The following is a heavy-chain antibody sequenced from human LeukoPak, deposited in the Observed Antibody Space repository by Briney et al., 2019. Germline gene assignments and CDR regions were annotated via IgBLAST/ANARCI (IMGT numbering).Heavy chain of an antibody. D-gene: IGHD3-22*01. CDR3: ARDKAHYYYDSSGLFDY. CDR2: INAGNGNT. V-gene: IGHV1-3*01. Sequence: ASVKVSCKASGYTFPSYAMHWVRQAPGQRLEWMGWINAGNGNTKYSQKFQGRVTITRDTSASTAYMELSSLRSEDTAVYYCARDKAHYYYDSSGLFDYWGQGTLVTVSS. CDR1: GYTFPSYA. J-gene: IGHJ4*02.